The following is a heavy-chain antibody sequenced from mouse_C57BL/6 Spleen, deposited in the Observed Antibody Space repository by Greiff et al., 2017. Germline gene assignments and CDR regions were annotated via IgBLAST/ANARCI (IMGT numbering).Heavy chain of an antibody. CDR3: ARGANYDGYYEPPFDY. CDR2: IYPGSGST. J-gene: IGHJ2*01. Sequence: VQLQQPGAELVKPGASVKMSCKASGYTFTSYWITWVKQRPGQGLEWIGDIYPGSGSTNYNEKFKSKATLTVDTSSSTAYMKLSSLTSEDSAVXYCARGANYDGYYEPPFDYWGQGTTLTVSS. CDR1: GYTFTSYW. D-gene: IGHD2-3*01. V-gene: IGHV1-55*01.